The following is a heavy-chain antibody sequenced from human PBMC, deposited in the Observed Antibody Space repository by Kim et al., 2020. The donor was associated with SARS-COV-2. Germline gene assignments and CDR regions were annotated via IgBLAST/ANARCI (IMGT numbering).Heavy chain of an antibody. CDR3: ARGPTSRGGGLYYGSGSYYKRPFDY. J-gene: IGHJ4*02. CDR1: GGSFSGYY. CDR2: INHSGST. V-gene: IGHV4-34*01. Sequence: SETLSLTCAVYGGSFSGYYWSWIRQPPGKGLEWIGEINHSGSTNYNPSLKSRVTISVDTSKNQFSLKLSSVTAADTAVYYCARGPTSRGGGLYYGSGSYYKRPFDYWGQGTLVTVSS. D-gene: IGHD3-10*01.